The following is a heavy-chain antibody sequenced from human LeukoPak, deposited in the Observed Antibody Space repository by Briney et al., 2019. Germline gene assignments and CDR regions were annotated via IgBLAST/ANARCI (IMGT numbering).Heavy chain of an antibody. Sequence: GGSLRLSCAASGFTFSRYAMSWVRQAPGKGLEWVSAISVSGDPTVYVDSVKGRFTISRDNSKNTLYLQMNSLRSEDTAVYYCAKSPRVGGAKNWFDPWGQGTLVTVSS. D-gene: IGHD2-21*01. CDR3: AKSPRVGGAKNWFDP. V-gene: IGHV3-23*01. J-gene: IGHJ5*02. CDR2: ISVSGDPT. CDR1: GFTFSRYA.